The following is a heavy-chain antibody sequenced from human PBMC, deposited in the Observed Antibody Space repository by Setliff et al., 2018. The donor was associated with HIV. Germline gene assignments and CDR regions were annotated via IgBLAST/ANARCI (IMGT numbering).Heavy chain of an antibody. CDR3: ARLPRRPHHFFYMDV. CDR2: LDPRDSYT. J-gene: IGHJ6*03. CDR1: GYTFANYW. V-gene: IGHV5-10-1*01. Sequence: PGESLTLPCNGSGYTFANYWLSWVRQMPGKGLGWMGRLDPRDSYTDYSPSFQGHVTIPGGKSSSTAYLQWSSLRASDTATYYRARLPRRPHHFFYMDVWGKGTTVTVSS.